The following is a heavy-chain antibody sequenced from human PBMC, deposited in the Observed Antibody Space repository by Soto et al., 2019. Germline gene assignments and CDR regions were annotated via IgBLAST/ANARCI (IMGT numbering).Heavy chain of an antibody. CDR1: GGSISSSNYY. CDR2: IYYSGTT. Sequence: QLQLQESGPGLVKPSETLSLTCTVSGGSISSSNYYWGWIRQPPGKGLEWIGSIYYSGTTYYNPSLKSRVTISVDTSKNQFSLNLSSVTAADTVVYYCARTDLYDIDAFDIWGQGTMVTVSS. V-gene: IGHV4-39*01. J-gene: IGHJ3*02. CDR3: ARTDLYDIDAFDI. D-gene: IGHD3-9*01.